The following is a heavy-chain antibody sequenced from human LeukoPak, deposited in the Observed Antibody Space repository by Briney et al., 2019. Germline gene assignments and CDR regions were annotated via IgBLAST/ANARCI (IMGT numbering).Heavy chain of an antibody. CDR2: ISSGGSTI. CDR1: GCTFSDYY. D-gene: IGHD6-13*01. CDR3: AIRAAAGRCFDY. Sequence: GGSLRLSCAVSGCTFSDYYLSWIRQAPGKGLEWVSYISSGGSTISHADSVTGRFTISRDNAENSLYMQMNSLRAEATAFYYSAIRAAAGRCFDYWPQGTLVTVS. V-gene: IGHV3-11*01. J-gene: IGHJ4*02.